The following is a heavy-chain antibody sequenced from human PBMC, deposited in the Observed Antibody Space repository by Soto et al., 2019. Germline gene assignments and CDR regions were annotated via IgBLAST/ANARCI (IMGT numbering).Heavy chain of an antibody. D-gene: IGHD6-6*01. CDR1: GFTFDDYA. CDR2: ISWNSGSI. J-gene: IGHJ4*02. Sequence: EVQLVESGGGLVQPGRSLRLSCAASGFTFDDYAMHWVRQAPGKGLAWVSGISWNSGSIGYADSVKGRFTISRDNAKNHLYLQMNSLRAEDTALYYCAKDGRIAARVFRHWGQGTLVTVSS. V-gene: IGHV3-9*01. CDR3: AKDGRIAARVFRH.